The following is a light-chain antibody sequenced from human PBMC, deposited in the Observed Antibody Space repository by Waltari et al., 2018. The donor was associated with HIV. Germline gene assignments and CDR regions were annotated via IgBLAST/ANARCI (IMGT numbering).Light chain of an antibody. CDR2: CSS. V-gene: IGKV1-6*01. J-gene: IGKJ2*01. CDR3: LQDYIFPYT. CDR1: QGIAND. Sequence: AIQMTQSPSSLYAAVGDSVNISCRASQGIANDLSWYQPKPGKAPRLLIYCSSTLQSGVSSRFSGGGSDTHFTLTISGLQPEDFATYYCLQDYIFPYTFGQGTTLEI.